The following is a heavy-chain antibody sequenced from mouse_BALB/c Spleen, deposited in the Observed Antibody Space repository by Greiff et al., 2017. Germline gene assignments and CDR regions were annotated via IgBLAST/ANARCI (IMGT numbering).Heavy chain of an antibody. V-gene: IGHV4-1*02. CDR3: ARPYYYGSHAWFAY. CDR2: INPDSSTI. Sequence: GVRQAPGKGLEWIGEINPDSSTINYTPSLKDKFIISRDNAKNTLYLQMSKVRSEDTALYYCARPYYYGSHAWFAYWGQGTLVTVSA. D-gene: IGHD1-1*01. J-gene: IGHJ3*01.